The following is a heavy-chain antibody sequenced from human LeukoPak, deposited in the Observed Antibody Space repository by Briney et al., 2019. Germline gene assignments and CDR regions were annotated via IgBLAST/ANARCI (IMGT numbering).Heavy chain of an antibody. CDR2: ISSSSSYI. V-gene: IGHV3-21*04. CDR3: AKAPMIAAASEFFQH. J-gene: IGHJ1*01. D-gene: IGHD3-22*01. CDR1: GFTFSSYS. Sequence: PGGSLRLSCAASGFTFSSYSMNWVRQAPGKGLEWVSPISSSSSYIYYADSVKGRFTISRDNAKNSLYLQMSGLRDEDTAVYYCAKAPMIAAASEFFQHWGQGTLVTVSS.